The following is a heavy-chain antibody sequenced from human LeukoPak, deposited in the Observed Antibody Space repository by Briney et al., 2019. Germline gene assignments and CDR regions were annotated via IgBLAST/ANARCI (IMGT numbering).Heavy chain of an antibody. V-gene: IGHV3-74*01. CDR2: INSDGNST. CDR3: ARDGLHTAHFDY. Sequence: PGGSLRLSCAASGFIFRTYWMHWVRQAPGKGLVWVSRINSDGNSTSYADSVKGRFTISRDNARNSLYLQMNSLRDEDTAVYYCARDGLHTAHFDYWGQGTLVTVSS. D-gene: IGHD5-18*01. J-gene: IGHJ4*02. CDR1: GFIFRTYW.